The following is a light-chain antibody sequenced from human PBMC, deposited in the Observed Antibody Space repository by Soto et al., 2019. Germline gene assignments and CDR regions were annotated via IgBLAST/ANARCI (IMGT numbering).Light chain of an antibody. CDR2: TGS. CDR1: QAIESW. CDR3: QQYDSSPKT. Sequence: DIQMTQSPSSVSASLGDRVTMTCRASQAIESWLAWYQQKPGEAPKLLIFTGSLLHSGVPPRFSGSGSGTDFTLTISRLEPEDFAVYYCQQYDSSPKTFGQGTKVDI. V-gene: IGKV1-12*01. J-gene: IGKJ1*01.